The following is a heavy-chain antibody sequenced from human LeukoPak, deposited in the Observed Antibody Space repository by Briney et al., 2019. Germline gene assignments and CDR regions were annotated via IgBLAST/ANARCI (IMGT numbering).Heavy chain of an antibody. V-gene: IGHV1-46*01. D-gene: IGHD6-19*01. CDR3: ARSLIAVAGTADFDY. Sequence: ASVKVSCKASGYPFTSYHMHWVRQAPGQGLEWMGLINPSDGSTTYAPKFQGRVTLTRDTSTSTVYMELSRLRSDDTAVYYCARSLIAVAGTADFDYWGQGTLVTVSS. J-gene: IGHJ4*02. CDR2: INPSDGST. CDR1: GYPFTSYH.